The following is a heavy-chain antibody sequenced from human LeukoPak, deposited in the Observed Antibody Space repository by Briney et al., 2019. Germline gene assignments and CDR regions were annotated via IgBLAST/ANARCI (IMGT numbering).Heavy chain of an antibody. CDR1: GFTFDDYA. CDR3: ARGGYSYGRMTIDY. J-gene: IGHJ4*02. D-gene: IGHD5-18*01. Sequence: GGSLRLSCAASGFTFDDYAMHWVRQAPGKGLEWVSGISWNSGSIGYADSVKGRFTISRDNAKNSLYLQMNSLRAEDTAVYYCARGGYSYGRMTIDYWGQGTLVTVSS. CDR2: ISWNSGSI. V-gene: IGHV3-9*01.